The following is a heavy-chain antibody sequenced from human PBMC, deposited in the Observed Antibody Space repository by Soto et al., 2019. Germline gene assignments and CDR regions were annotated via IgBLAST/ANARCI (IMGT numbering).Heavy chain of an antibody. CDR1: GYTFTSYD. Sequence: QVQLVQSGAEVKKPGASVKVSCKASGYTFTSYDINWVRQATGHGLEWMGWMNPNSGNTGYAQKFQGRVTITRNTSMSTAYMELSSLRSEDTAVYYCGRRINYYDSGDDALDIWGQGTMVTVSS. D-gene: IGHD3-10*01. V-gene: IGHV1-8*01. CDR2: MNPNSGNT. J-gene: IGHJ3*02. CDR3: GRRINYYDSGDDALDI.